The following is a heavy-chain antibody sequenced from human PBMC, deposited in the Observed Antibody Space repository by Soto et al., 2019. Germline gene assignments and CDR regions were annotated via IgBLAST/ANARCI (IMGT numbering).Heavy chain of an antibody. CDR2: ISGSGGST. Sequence: EVQLLESGGGLVQPGGSLRLSCAASGFTFSSYAMSWVRQAPGKGLEWVSAISGSGGSTYYADSVKGRFTISRDNSKNTLYLQMNSLRAEHTAVYYCASPPAVTTSVYYSYYGMDVWGQGTTVTVSS. D-gene: IGHD4-17*01. V-gene: IGHV3-23*01. CDR3: ASPPAVTTSVYYSYYGMDV. J-gene: IGHJ6*02. CDR1: GFTFSSYA.